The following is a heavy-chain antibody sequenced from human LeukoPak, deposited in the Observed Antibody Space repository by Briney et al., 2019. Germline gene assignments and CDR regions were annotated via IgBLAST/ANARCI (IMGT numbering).Heavy chain of an antibody. CDR3: ARAAARFGITMIVEDY. CDR1: GGSISSSSYY. J-gene: IGHJ4*02. V-gene: IGHV4-39*07. CDR2: IYHSGST. Sequence: SETLSLTCTVSGGSISSSSYYWGWIRQPPGKGLEWIGSIYHSGSTYYNPSLKSRVTISVDTSKNQFSLKLSSVTAADTAVYYCARAAARFGITMIVEDYWGQGTLVTVSS. D-gene: IGHD3-22*01.